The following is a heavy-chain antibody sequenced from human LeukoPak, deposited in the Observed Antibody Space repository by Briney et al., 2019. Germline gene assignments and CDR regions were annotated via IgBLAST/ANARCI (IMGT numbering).Heavy chain of an antibody. CDR2: IYSGDST. D-gene: IGHD6-13*01. CDR3: ARDYSSSWYYYYYGMDV. CDR1: GFTVSSNY. V-gene: IGHV3-66*01. J-gene: IGHJ6*02. Sequence: GGSLRLSCAASGFTVSSNYMSWVRQAPGKGLEWVSVIYSGDSTYYADSVKGRFTISRDNSKNTLYLQMNSLRAEDTAVYYCARDYSSSWYYYYYGMDVWGQGTTVTVSS.